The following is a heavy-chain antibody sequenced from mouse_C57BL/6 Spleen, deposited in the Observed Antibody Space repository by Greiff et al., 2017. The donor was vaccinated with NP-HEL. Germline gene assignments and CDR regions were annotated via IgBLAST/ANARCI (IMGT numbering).Heavy chain of an antibody. CDR2: ISSGSSTI. CDR3: AMPGIVSKVYYYAMDY. D-gene: IGHD2-5*01. CDR1: GFTFSDYG. J-gene: IGHJ4*01. Sequence: EVKLVESGGGLVKPGGSLKLSCAASGFTFSDYGMHWVRQAPEKGLEWVAYISSGSSTIYYADTVKGRFTISRDNAKNTLFLQMTSLRSEDTAMYYCAMPGIVSKVYYYAMDYWGQGTSVTVSS. V-gene: IGHV5-17*01.